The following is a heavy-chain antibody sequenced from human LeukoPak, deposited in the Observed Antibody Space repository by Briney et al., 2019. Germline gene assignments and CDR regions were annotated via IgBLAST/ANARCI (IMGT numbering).Heavy chain of an antibody. V-gene: IGHV3-20*04. CDR2: INWNGGST. CDR3: ARGWLAIFGVVITDDAFDI. D-gene: IGHD3-3*01. J-gene: IGHJ3*02. Sequence: GGSLRLSCAASGFTFDDYGMSWVRQAPGKGLEWVSGINWNGGSTGYADSVKGRFTISRDNAKNSLYLQMNSLRAEDTALYYCARGWLAIFGVVITDDAFDIWGQGTMVTVSS. CDR1: GFTFDDYG.